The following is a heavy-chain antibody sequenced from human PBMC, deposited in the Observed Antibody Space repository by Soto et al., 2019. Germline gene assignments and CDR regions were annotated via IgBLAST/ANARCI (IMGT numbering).Heavy chain of an antibody. J-gene: IGHJ2*01. CDR3: AKTVTTWWADMASYWYFDL. D-gene: IGHD4-17*01. CDR1: GGTFSSYA. CDR2: IIPIFGTA. V-gene: IGHV1-69*13. Sequence: ASVKVSCKASGGTFSSYAISWVRQAPGQGLEWMGGIIPIFGTANYAQKFQGRVTITADESTSTAYMELSSLRSEDTAVYYCAKTVTTWWADMASYWYFDLWGRGTLVTVSS.